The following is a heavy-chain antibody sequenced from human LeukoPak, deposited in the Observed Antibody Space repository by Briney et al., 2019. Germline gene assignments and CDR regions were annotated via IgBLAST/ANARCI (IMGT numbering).Heavy chain of an antibody. CDR1: GFSFSNYE. D-gene: IGHD6-19*01. CDR2: ISSSGSTI. V-gene: IGHV3-48*03. J-gene: IGHJ6*02. CDR3: AKGDSSGVYYYYGMDV. Sequence: GGSLRLSCAASGFSFSNYEMNWVRQAPGKGLEWVSYISSSGSTIYYPDSVKGRFTISRDNAKNSLYLQMNRLRAEDTAVYYCAKGDSSGVYYYYGMDVWGQGTTVTVSS.